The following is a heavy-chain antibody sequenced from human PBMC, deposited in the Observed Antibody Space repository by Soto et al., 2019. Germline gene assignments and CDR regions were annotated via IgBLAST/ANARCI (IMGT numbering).Heavy chain of an antibody. Sequence: ASVKVSCKASGYTFTSYGISWVRQAPGHGLEWMGWISAYNGNTNYAQKLQGRVTMTTDTSTSTAYMELRSLRSDDTAVYYCARAPLIRYNWNYRENWCDPWGQGTLVTVSS. V-gene: IGHV1-18*04. D-gene: IGHD1-7*01. J-gene: IGHJ5*02. CDR2: ISAYNGNT. CDR1: GYTFTSYG. CDR3: ARAPLIRYNWNYRENWCDP.